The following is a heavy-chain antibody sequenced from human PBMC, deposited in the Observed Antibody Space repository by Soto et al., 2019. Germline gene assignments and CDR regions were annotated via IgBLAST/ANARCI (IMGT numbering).Heavy chain of an antibody. CDR1: GFTFSSYW. Sequence: GGSLRLSCAASGFTFSSYWMHWVRRAPGKGLVWVSLINSDGSSTSYADSVKGRFTISRDNAKNTLYLQMNSLRAEDTAVYYCVRAIPQAGTLDYWGQGTLVTVSS. V-gene: IGHV3-74*01. J-gene: IGHJ4*02. D-gene: IGHD6-13*01. CDR3: VRAIPQAGTLDY. CDR2: INSDGSST.